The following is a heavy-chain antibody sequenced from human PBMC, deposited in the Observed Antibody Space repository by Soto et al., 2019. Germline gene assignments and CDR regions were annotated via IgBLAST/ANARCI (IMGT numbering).Heavy chain of an antibody. D-gene: IGHD3-16*02. CDR2: IYYIGST. J-gene: IGHJ5*02. Sequence: SETLSLTCTVSGDAITNSNYCWGLFRQPPGKGLEWIASIYYIGSTYYNPSLKSRVTISVDTSNNQFSLNLNSVTASDTAVYYCAGRNSLASVSLNFRELSNYKWIDPWGPGTLVTVSS. CDR1: GDAITNSNYC. V-gene: IGHV4-39*01. CDR3: AGRNSLASVSLNFRELSNYKWIDP.